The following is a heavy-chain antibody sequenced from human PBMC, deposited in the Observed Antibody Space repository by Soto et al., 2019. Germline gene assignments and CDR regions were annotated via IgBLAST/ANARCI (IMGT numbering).Heavy chain of an antibody. V-gene: IGHV4-31*03. D-gene: IGHD4-4*01. CDR2: IYYSGST. CDR1: GGSISSDGYY. Sequence: PSETLSLTCTVSGGSISSDGYYWSWIRQHPGKGLEWIGYIYYSGSTYYNPSLKSRVTISVDTSKNQFSLKLSSVTAADTAVYYCERGHDYKYNWFDTWGQGTLVTVSS. J-gene: IGHJ5*02. CDR3: ERGHDYKYNWFDT.